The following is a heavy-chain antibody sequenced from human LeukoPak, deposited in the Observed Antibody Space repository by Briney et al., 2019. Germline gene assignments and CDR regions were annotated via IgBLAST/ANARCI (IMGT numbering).Heavy chain of an antibody. CDR1: GYRFTDDY. D-gene: IGHD1-20*01. V-gene: IGHV1-2*02. CDR2: INPDSGFT. CDR3: APTSEAYTSNWNV. Sequence: ASVKVSCKASGYRFTDDYMHWVRQAPGQGLEWMGWINPDSGFTVYAQKFQDRVTMTRDTSISTAYMEVRRLRSDDTAVYYCAPTSEAYTSNWNVWGQGTLVTVSS. J-gene: IGHJ4*02.